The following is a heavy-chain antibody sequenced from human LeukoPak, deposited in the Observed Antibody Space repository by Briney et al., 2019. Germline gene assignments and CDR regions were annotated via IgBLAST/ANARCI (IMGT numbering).Heavy chain of an antibody. CDR2: VQGKTDGGTT. V-gene: IGHV3-15*01. Sequence: KPGGSLSLSCAASGFTFSSYAMHWVRQAPGAGLEWVGRVQGKTDGGTTDYAAPVKGRFTISRDDSKNTLYLQMNSLKTEDTAVYYCTTDRSCSGGRCYFAADFWGQGTLVTVSS. CDR3: TTDRSCSGGRCYFAADF. J-gene: IGHJ4*02. CDR1: GFTFSSYA. D-gene: IGHD2-15*01.